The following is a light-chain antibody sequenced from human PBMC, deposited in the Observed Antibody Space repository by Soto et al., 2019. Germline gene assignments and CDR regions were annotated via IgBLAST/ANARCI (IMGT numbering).Light chain of an antibody. Sequence: IVVTQSPGTLSLSPGERATLSCRASQSVSSSYLAWYQQKPGQAPRLLIYGASSRATGIPDRFSGSGSGTDFTLTISRLEPEDFAVYYCQQYGSLITFGQGTRLEI. CDR1: QSVSSSY. V-gene: IGKV3-20*01. J-gene: IGKJ5*01. CDR2: GAS. CDR3: QQYGSLIT.